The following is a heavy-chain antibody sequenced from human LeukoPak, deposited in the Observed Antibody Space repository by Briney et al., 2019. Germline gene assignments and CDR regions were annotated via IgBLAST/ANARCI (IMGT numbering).Heavy chain of an antibody. CDR2: IWYDGSNK. Sequence: GGSLRLSCAASGFTFSSYGMHWVRQAPGKGLEWVAVIWYDGSNKYYADSVKGRFTISRDNSKNTLYLQMNSLRAEDTAVYYCAKGEYGSGSPDYWGQGTLVTVSS. J-gene: IGHJ4*02. CDR3: AKGEYGSGSPDY. D-gene: IGHD3-10*01. V-gene: IGHV3-33*06. CDR1: GFTFSSYG.